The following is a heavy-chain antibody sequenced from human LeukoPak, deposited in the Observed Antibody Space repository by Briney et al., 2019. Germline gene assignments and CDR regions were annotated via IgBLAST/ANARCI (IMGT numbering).Heavy chain of an antibody. J-gene: IGHJ5*02. D-gene: IGHD6-19*01. CDR1: GGSISSGTYY. Sequence: TSETLSLTCTVSGGSISSGTYYWSWIRQPPGKGLEWIGEINHSGSTNYNPSLKSRVTISVDTSKNQFSLKLSSVTAADTAVYYCARRSGIAVKWVVSFLGGHDWFDPWGQGTLVTVSS. CDR3: ARRSGIAVKWVVSFLGGHDWFDP. V-gene: IGHV4-39*07. CDR2: INHSGST.